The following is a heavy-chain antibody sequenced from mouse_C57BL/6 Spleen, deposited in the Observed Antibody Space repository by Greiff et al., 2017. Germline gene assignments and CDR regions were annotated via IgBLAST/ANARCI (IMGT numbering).Heavy chain of an antibody. J-gene: IGHJ1*03. D-gene: IGHD4-1*01. CDR3: ARGGKTDWYFDV. CDR1: GYSITSGYY. CDR2: ISYDGSN. Sequence: ESGPGLVKPSQSLSLTCSVTGYSITSGYYWNWIRKFPGNKLEWMGYISYDGSNNYNPYLKNRISITRDTSKNQFFLKLNSVTTEDTATYYCARGGKTDWYFDVWGTGSTVPVSS. V-gene: IGHV3-6*01.